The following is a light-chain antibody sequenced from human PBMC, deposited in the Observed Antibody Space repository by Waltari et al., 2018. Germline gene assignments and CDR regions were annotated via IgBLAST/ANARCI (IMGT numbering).Light chain of an antibody. CDR1: SSDVGGYNY. CDR3: NSFTSSSTVV. J-gene: IGLJ3*02. V-gene: IGLV2-14*03. CDR2: DVS. Sequence: QSALTQPASVSGSPGQSITISCTGTSSDVGGYNYVSWYQQHPGKAPKLMIYDVSNRPSVVSNRFSGSKSGNTASLTISGLQPEDEADYYCNSFTSSSTVVFGGGTKLTVL.